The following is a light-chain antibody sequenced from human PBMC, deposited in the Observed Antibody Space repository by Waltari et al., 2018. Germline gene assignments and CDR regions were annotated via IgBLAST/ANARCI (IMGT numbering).Light chain of an antibody. CDR3: LQTYVSPYT. J-gene: IGKJ2*01. Sequence: SVLYTSNNTNYVSWYQQKPGQPPKMIIYWASTRESGVPDRFSGSGSGTDFTLTISSLQAEDVAVYYCLQTYVSPYTFGQGTNLEI. CDR2: WAS. CDR1: SVLYTSNNTNY. V-gene: IGKV4-1*01.